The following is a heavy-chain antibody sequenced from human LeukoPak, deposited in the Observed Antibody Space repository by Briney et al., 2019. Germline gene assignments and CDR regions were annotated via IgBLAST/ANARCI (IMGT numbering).Heavy chain of an antibody. V-gene: IGHV3-21*01. CDR1: GFTFNTFN. CDR2: ITSGGDYT. Sequence: GGSVRLSCAASGFTFNTFNMTWLRQAPGKGLEWVSSITSGGDYTYYADSVKGRFTTSRDNAKNSLSLQLNSLRVEDTAVYYCARGHYDVLAASYKWTPDYWGQGTLVTVSS. J-gene: IGHJ4*02. D-gene: IGHD3-9*01. CDR3: ARGHYDVLAASYKWTPDY.